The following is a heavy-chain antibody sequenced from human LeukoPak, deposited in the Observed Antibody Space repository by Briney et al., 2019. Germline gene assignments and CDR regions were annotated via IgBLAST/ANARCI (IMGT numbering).Heavy chain of an antibody. Sequence: GASVKVSCKASGYTFTSYYMHWVRQAPGQGLEWMGIINPSGGSTSYAQKFQGRVTMTRDMSASTAYMELSSLRSEDMAVYYCAREGTYTYGYGDWGQGTLVTVSS. CDR3: AREGTYTYGYGD. J-gene: IGHJ4*02. V-gene: IGHV1-46*01. D-gene: IGHD5-18*01. CDR2: INPSGGST. CDR1: GYTFTSYY.